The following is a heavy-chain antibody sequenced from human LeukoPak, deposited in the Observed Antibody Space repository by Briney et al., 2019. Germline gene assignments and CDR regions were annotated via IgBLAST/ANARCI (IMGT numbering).Heavy chain of an antibody. CDR2: IIPIFGTA. D-gene: IGHD3-16*01. J-gene: IGHJ6*03. CDR1: GGTFSSYA. CDR3: ARNPPYTGLSTGYYYYYMDV. Sequence: SVKVSCKASGGTFSSYAISWVRQAPGQGLEWMGGIIPIFGTANYAQKFQGRVTITADKSTSTAYMELSSLRSEDTAVYYCARNPPYTGLSTGYYYYYMDVWGKGTTVTVSS. V-gene: IGHV1-69*06.